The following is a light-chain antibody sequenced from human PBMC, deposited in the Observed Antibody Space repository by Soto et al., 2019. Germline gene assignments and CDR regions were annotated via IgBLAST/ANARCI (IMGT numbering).Light chain of an antibody. CDR1: QSVSTN. CDR3: QHYNDRPLT. J-gene: IGKJ5*01. Sequence: EIVMTQSPATLSVSPGERATLSCRASQSVSTNLAWYQQKPGQSPRLLIYGTSTRATGVPARFSGSGSGTEFTLTISSLQSEDFAVYSCQHYNDRPLTFGGGTRLEIK. CDR2: GTS. V-gene: IGKV3-15*01.